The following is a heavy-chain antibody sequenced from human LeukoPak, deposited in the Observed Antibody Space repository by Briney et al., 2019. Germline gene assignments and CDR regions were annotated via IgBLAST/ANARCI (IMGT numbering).Heavy chain of an antibody. Sequence: SETLSLTCAVSGGSISSSNWWSWVRQPPGKGLEWIGEIYQSGSTNYNPSLKSRVTISVDKSKNQFSLKLSSVTAADTAVYYCARSGGCTNGVCYTGGFFFDYWGQGTLVTVSS. CDR1: GGSISSSNW. V-gene: IGHV4-4*02. J-gene: IGHJ4*02. CDR3: ARSGGCTNGVCYTGGFFFDY. D-gene: IGHD2-8*01. CDR2: IYQSGST.